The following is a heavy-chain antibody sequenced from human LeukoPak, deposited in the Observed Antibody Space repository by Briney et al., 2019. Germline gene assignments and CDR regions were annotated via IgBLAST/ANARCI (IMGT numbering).Heavy chain of an antibody. D-gene: IGHD3-9*01. CDR1: GFTFSSYE. V-gene: IGHV3-48*03. CDR3: ASRCYDILTGYDY. Sequence: GGSLRLSCAASGFTFSSYEMNWVRQAPGKGLEWVSYISGSGTNIYYADSVKGRFTISRDNAKNSLYLQMNSLRAEDTAVYYCASRCYDILTGYDYWGQGTLVTVSS. J-gene: IGHJ4*02. CDR2: ISGSGTNI.